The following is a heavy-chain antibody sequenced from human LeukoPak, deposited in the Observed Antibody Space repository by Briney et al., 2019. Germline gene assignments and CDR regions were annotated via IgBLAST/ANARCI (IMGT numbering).Heavy chain of an antibody. J-gene: IGHJ3*02. Sequence: QPGGSLRLSCVASGFTFSSYAMSWVRQAPGKGLEWVSGISGSGDTTYYADSVKGRFIISRDNSKKTLYVQIKSLSAEDTAAYFCARHGGDQYYHGSGNNVFDIWGQGTLVTVSS. V-gene: IGHV3-23*01. CDR1: GFTFSSYA. CDR2: ISGSGDTT. D-gene: IGHD3-10*01. CDR3: ARHGGDQYYHGSGNNVFDI.